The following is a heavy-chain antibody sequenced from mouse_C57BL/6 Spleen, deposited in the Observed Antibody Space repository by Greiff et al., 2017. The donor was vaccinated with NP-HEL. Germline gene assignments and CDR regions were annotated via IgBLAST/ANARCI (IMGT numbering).Heavy chain of an antibody. CDR3: ASAYYSNPAWFAY. CDR2: IDPSDSET. Sequence: QVQLQQPGAELVRPGSSVKLSCKASGYTFTSYWMHWVKQRPIQGLEWIGNIDPSDSETHYNQKFKDKATLTVDKSSSTAYMQLSSLTSEDSAVYYCASAYYSNPAWFAYWGQGTLVTVSA. D-gene: IGHD2-5*01. V-gene: IGHV1-52*01. J-gene: IGHJ3*01. CDR1: GYTFTSYW.